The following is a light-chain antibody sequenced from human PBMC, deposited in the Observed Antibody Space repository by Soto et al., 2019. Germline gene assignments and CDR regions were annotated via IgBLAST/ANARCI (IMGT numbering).Light chain of an antibody. V-gene: IGKV3D-20*01. Sequence: TQSPSTLSASVGDRVTITCRASQSIKSWLAWYQQRAGQAPRLLIYHASARVTGIPDRFSGSGSGTDFTLTISRLEPEDFAVYYCQQYGSSPRTFGRGTKVDIK. J-gene: IGKJ1*01. CDR2: HAS. CDR1: QSIKSW. CDR3: QQYGSSPRT.